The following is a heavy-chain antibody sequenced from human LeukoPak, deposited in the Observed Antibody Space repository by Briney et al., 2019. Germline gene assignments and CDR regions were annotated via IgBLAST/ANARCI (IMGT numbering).Heavy chain of an antibody. V-gene: IGHV3-64*01. CDR1: GFTFSSYA. J-gene: IGHJ4*02. Sequence: PGGSLRLSCAASGFTFSSYAMHWVRQAPGKGLEYVSAISSNGGSTYYANSVKGRFTISRDNSKTTLYLQMGSLRAEDMAVYYCARGVSYCGGDCSGPYFDYWGQGTLVTVSS. CDR2: ISSNGGST. D-gene: IGHD2-21*02. CDR3: ARGVSYCGGDCSGPYFDY.